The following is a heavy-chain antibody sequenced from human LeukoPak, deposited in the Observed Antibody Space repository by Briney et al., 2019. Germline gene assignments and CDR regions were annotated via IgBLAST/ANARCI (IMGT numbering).Heavy chain of an antibody. Sequence: GGSLRLSCAVSGITLSNYGMSWVRQAPGKGLEWVAGISGSGGGTNYADSVKGRFTISRDNPKNTLYLQMNSLGAEDTAVYFCAKRGVVIRVILVGFHKEAYYFDSWGQGALVTVST. J-gene: IGHJ4*02. CDR2: ISGSGGGT. CDR1: GITLSNYG. D-gene: IGHD3-22*01. V-gene: IGHV3-23*01. CDR3: AKRGVVIRVILVGFHKEAYYFDS.